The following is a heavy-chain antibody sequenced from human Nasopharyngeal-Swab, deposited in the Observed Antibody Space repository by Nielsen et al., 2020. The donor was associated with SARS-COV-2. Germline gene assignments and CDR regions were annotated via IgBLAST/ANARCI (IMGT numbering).Heavy chain of an antibody. J-gene: IGHJ4*02. D-gene: IGHD6-13*01. Sequence: GESLKISCAASGFTFSNFTMSWVRQAPGKGLEWVAVIWYDGSNKYYADSVKGRFTISRDNSKNTLYLQMNSLRAEDTAVYYCAREFRRYSSSWPFDYWGQGTLVTVSS. CDR2: IWYDGSNK. V-gene: IGHV3-33*08. CDR1: GFTFSNFT. CDR3: AREFRRYSSSWPFDY.